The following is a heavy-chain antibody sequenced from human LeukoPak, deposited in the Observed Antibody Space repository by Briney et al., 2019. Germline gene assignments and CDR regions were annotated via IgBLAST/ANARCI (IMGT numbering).Heavy chain of an antibody. CDR2: INPSGDST. CDR1: AFSFTSYY. Sequence: ASVKVSCKASAFSFTSYYMHWVRQAPGQGLEWMGIINPSGDSTNCAQKFQGRVTITRDTSTSTVYMELSSLRSEDTAVYYCARDNSRSDSGTSYWWFDPWGQGTLVTVSS. J-gene: IGHJ5*02. D-gene: IGHD3-22*01. CDR3: ARDNSRSDSGTSYWWFDP. V-gene: IGHV1-46*01.